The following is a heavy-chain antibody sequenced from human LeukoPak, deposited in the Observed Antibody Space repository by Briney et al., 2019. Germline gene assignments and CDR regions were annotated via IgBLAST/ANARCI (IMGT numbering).Heavy chain of an antibody. CDR1: GGTFSSYA. Sequence: RASVKVSCKASGGTFSSYAISWVRQAPGQGLEWMGGIIPIFGTANYAQKFQGRVTITADESTSTAYMELSSLRSEDTAVYYCARGKSEGWLQSARYNWFDPWGQGTLVTVSS. D-gene: IGHD5-24*01. CDR3: ARGKSEGWLQSARYNWFDP. V-gene: IGHV1-69*13. CDR2: IIPIFGTA. J-gene: IGHJ5*02.